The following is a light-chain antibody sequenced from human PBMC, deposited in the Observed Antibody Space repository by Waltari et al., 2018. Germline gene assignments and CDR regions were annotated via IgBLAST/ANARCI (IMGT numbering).Light chain of an antibody. Sequence: DIQMTQSPSSLSASVGDRVTITCRASQNIRNYVNWYQQKPGKAPNLLIYVASTLQSGVPSRFSGSGSGTDFALTISSLQPEDSATYYCQQSYSDPLTFGGGTKLEVK. CDR2: VAS. V-gene: IGKV1-39*01. J-gene: IGKJ4*01. CDR1: QNIRNY. CDR3: QQSYSDPLT.